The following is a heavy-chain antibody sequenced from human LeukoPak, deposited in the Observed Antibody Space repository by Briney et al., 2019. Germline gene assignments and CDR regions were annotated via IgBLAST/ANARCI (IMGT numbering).Heavy chain of an antibody. J-gene: IGHJ6*02. CDR2: ISYDGSNK. CDR3: AKDLEGGWYQGYYYYGMDV. V-gene: IGHV3-30*18. D-gene: IGHD6-19*01. Sequence: PGGSLRLSCAASGFTFSSYGMHWVRQAPGKGLEWVAVISYDGSNKYYADSVKGRITISRDNSKNTLYLQMNSLRAEDTAVYYCAKDLEGGWYQGYYYYGMDVWGQGTTVTVSS. CDR1: GFTFSSYG.